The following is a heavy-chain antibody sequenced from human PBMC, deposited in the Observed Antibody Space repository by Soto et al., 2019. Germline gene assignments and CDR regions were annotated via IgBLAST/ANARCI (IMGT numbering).Heavy chain of an antibody. CDR1: GYTLTELS. Sequence: ASVKVSCKVSGYTLTELSMHWVRQAPGKGLEWMGGFDPEDGETIYAQKFQGRVTMTEDTSTDTAYMELSSLRSEDTAVYYCATTHIYSSSSWYWYFDLWGRGTLVTVSS. V-gene: IGHV1-24*01. CDR2: FDPEDGET. CDR3: ATTHIYSSSSWYWYFDL. D-gene: IGHD6-13*01. J-gene: IGHJ2*01.